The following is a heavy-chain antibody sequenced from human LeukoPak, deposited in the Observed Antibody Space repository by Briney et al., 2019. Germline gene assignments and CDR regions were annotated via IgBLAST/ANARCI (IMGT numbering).Heavy chain of an antibody. D-gene: IGHD2/OR15-2a*01. Sequence: PPWTLSLTCGVSGGSLDITNYWRWGRQPPGKGVGWIGEISHSRTKKYNPPLRSRVTMFLDRANNQFSLRLTSVTAADSAVYYCTRENRPFCPFAYWGQGVLVTVSS. CDR2: ISHSRTK. J-gene: IGHJ4*02. V-gene: IGHV4-4*03. CDR1: GGSLDITNY. CDR3: TRENRPFCPFAY.